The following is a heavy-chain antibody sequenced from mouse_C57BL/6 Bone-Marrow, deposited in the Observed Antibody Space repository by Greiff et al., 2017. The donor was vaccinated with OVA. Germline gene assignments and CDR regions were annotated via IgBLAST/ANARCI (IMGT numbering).Heavy chain of an antibody. Sequence: VQLQESGPGLVQPSQSLSITCTVSGFSLTSYGVHWVRQSPGKGLEWLGVIWRGGSTDYNAAFMSRLSTTKDNSKSHVVFKMNSLQADDAAIYYCAKKGVTTGLTYWGQGTLVTVSA. CDR1: GFSLTSYG. D-gene: IGHD2-2*01. CDR2: IWRGGST. V-gene: IGHV2-5*01. CDR3: AKKGVTTGLTY. J-gene: IGHJ3*01.